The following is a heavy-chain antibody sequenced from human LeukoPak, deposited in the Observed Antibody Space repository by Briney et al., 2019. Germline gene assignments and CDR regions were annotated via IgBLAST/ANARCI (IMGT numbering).Heavy chain of an antibody. Sequence: QPGGSLRLSCAASGFTFSTYPMSWVRQAPGKGLDWVSAISDSGSNTQYADSVKGRVTISRDNSKNTLYLQINSLRVEDTAVYYCARDQLGAVLYFDYWGQGTLVPVSS. CDR3: ARDQLGAVLYFDY. J-gene: IGHJ4*02. D-gene: IGHD1-1*01. CDR1: GFTFSTYP. V-gene: IGHV3-23*01. CDR2: ISDSGSNT.